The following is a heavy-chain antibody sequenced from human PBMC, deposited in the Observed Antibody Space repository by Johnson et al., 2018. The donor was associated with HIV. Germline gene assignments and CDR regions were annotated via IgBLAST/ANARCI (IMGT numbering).Heavy chain of an antibody. J-gene: IGHJ3*02. CDR3: ARGKTGYDAFDI. Sequence: QVQLVESGGGVVQPGRSLRLSCSASGFTFSAYGMHWVRQAPGKGLEWVALIWHDGNTYYADSVKGRFTIARDNSKTTLYLQMNSLRAEDTALYYCARGKTGYDAFDIWGQGTMVTVSS. CDR2: IWHDGNT. V-gene: IGHV3-33*01. CDR1: GFTFSAYG. D-gene: IGHD3-9*01.